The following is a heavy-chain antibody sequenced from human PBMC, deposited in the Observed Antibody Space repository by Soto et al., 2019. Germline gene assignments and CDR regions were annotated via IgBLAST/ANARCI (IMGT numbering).Heavy chain of an antibody. D-gene: IGHD2-15*01. CDR3: TTGSVEGF. J-gene: IGHJ6*02. Sequence: EVQLVESGGGLVKPGGSIRLSCAASGFTFNNAWMNWVRQAPGKGLEWVGRIKRNSDGGRTDYAAPVRGRFTISRDDSQKTLYLHMSSLKIEDTAVYYCTTGSVEGFWGQGTTVTVSS. CDR1: GFTFNNAW. V-gene: IGHV3-15*07. CDR2: IKRNSDGGRT.